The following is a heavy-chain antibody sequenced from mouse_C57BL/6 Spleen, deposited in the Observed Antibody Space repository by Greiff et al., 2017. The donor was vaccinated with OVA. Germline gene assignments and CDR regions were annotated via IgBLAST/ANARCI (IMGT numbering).Heavy chain of an antibody. CDR2: IDPSDSYT. Sequence: VQLQQPGAELVKPGASVKLSCKASGYTFTSYWMQWVKQRPGQGLEWIGEIDPSDSYTNYNQKFKGKATLTVDTSSSTAYMQLSSLTSEDSAVYYCARRYYGSSRYFDVWGTGTTVTVSS. CDR3: ARRYYGSSRYFDV. V-gene: IGHV1-50*01. J-gene: IGHJ1*03. D-gene: IGHD1-1*01. CDR1: GYTFTSYW.